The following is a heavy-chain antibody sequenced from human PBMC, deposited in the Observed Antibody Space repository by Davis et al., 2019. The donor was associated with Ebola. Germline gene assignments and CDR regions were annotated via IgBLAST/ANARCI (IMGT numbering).Heavy chain of an antibody. J-gene: IGHJ4*02. D-gene: IGHD6-19*01. Sequence: MPSETLSLTCTVSGYSISSGYYWSWIRQPPGKGLEWIGYIYYSGSTNYNPSLKSRVTISVDTSKNQFSLKLSSVTAADTAVYYCARHTLKQWLVHYFDYWGQGTLVTVSS. CDR1: GYSISSGYY. CDR3: ARHTLKQWLVHYFDY. CDR2: IYYSGST. V-gene: IGHV4-59*08.